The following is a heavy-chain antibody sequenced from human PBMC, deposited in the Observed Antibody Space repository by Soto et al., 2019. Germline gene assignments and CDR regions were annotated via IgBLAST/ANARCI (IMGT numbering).Heavy chain of an antibody. V-gene: IGHV3-23*01. CDR2: ISGSGGST. J-gene: IGHJ4*02. CDR3: AKDGFGSWTFDY. D-gene: IGHD6-13*01. Sequence: EVQLLETGGGLVQPGGSLRLSCAASGFTFSSYAMSWVRQAPGKGLEWVSAISGSGGSTYYADSVKGRFTISRDNSKNTLYLQMNSLRAEDTAVYYCAKDGFGSWTFDYWGQGTLVTVSS. CDR1: GFTFSSYA.